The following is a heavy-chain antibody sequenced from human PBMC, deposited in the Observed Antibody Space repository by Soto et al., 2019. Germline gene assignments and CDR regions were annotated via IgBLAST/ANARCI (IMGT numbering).Heavy chain of an antibody. D-gene: IGHD3-3*01. Sequence: EVQLVESGGGLVQPGGSLRLSCKASAFTSSNYWMHWVRQVPGKGLVWVSRIKGDGSSPTYADSVKGRFTNSRDNAKNTQSMLLSRLRAGDTALYYCAREPDDCCYSYFEDWVQGTLGTVSS. CDR3: AREPDDCCYSYFED. CDR1: AFTSSNYW. J-gene: IGHJ4*02. CDR2: IKGDGSSP. V-gene: IGHV3-74*01.